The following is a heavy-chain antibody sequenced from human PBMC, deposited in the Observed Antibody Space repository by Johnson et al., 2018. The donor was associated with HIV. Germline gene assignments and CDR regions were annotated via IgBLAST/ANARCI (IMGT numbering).Heavy chain of an antibody. CDR2: ISSSGSTI. V-gene: IGHV3-11*01. Sequence: QVQLVESGGGLVKPGGSLRLSCAASGFTFSDYYMSWIRQAPGKGLEWVSYISSSGSTIYYADSVKGRFTISRDNAKNSLYLQMNSLRAEDTAVYYCAKEGADYNFWSGYSSNAFDIWGQGTMVTVSS. CDR1: GFTFSDYY. CDR3: AKEGADYNFWSGYSSNAFDI. D-gene: IGHD3-3*01. J-gene: IGHJ3*02.